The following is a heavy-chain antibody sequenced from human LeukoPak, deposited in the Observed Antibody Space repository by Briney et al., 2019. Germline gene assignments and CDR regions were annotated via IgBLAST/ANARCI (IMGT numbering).Heavy chain of an antibody. J-gene: IGHJ4*02. CDR2: MKYDGRES. Sequence: GGSLRLSCEASGIVYDNHWMAWVRQAPGKGLQWVANMKYDGRESYYVQSVRGRFTISRDNAIKSLFLEMNRLTAEDTAVYYCVRQSVDSSMVIDYWGQGTLVTVSS. CDR3: VRQSVDSSMVIDY. V-gene: IGHV3-7*01. D-gene: IGHD5-18*01. CDR1: GIVYDNHW.